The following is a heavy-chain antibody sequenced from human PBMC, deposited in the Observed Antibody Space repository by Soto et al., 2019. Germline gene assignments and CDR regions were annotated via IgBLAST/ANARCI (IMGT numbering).Heavy chain of an antibody. CDR3: ARLPNKSPQN. CDR1: GFTFSSYW. Sequence: EVQLVESGGCLVQPGGSLRLSCVASGFTFSSYWRHWVRQAPGKGLVGVSSISNDGSSTSYAEPVKGRFTISRDNAKNTLYLQMNRLRAEDTAVYYCARLPNKSPQNWGQGTLVIVSP. V-gene: IGHV3-74*01. J-gene: IGHJ1*01. CDR2: ISNDGSST.